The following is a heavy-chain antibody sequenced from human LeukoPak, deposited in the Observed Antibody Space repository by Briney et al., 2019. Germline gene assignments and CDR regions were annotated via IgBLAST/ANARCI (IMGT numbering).Heavy chain of an antibody. V-gene: IGHV3-13*01. Sequence: GGSLTLSCAASGFTFSSYDMHWVRQATGKGLEWVSAIGTAGDTYYPGSVKGRFTISRENAKNSLYLQMNSLRAGDTAVYYCARARFYHDAFDIWGQGTMVTVSS. CDR1: GFTFSSYD. D-gene: IGHD2-2*01. CDR3: ARARFYHDAFDI. CDR2: IGTAGDT. J-gene: IGHJ3*02.